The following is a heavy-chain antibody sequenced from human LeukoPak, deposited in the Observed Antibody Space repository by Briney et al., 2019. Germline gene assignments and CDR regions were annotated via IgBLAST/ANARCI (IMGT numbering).Heavy chain of an antibody. J-gene: IGHJ4*02. V-gene: IGHV3-9*01. CDR2: ISWNSGSI. CDR3: ATSRGFFIS. CDR1: GFTFDDYA. Sequence: GGSLRLSCAASGFTFDDYAMHWVRQAPGKGLEWVSGISWNSGSIGYADSVKGRFTISRDNAKNSLYLQMNSLRAEDTALYYCATSRGFFISWGQGTRVTVSS. D-gene: IGHD3-10*01.